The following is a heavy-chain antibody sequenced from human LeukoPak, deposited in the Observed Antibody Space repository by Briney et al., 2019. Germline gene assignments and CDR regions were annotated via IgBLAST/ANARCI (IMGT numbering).Heavy chain of an antibody. CDR3: AKGYYYDSSGYLGY. Sequence: GGSLRLSCAASGFTFDDYAMHWVRQAPGKGLEWVSGISWNSGSIGYADSVKGRFTISRGNAKNSLYLQMNSLRAEDTALYYCAKGYYYDSSGYLGYWGQGTLVTVSS. J-gene: IGHJ4*02. D-gene: IGHD3-22*01. CDR1: GFTFDDYA. CDR2: ISWNSGSI. V-gene: IGHV3-9*01.